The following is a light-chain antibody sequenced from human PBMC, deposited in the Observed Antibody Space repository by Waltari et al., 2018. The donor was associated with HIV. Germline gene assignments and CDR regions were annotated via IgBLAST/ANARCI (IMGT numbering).Light chain of an antibody. J-gene: IGLJ3*02. CDR1: SHTAGYQG. V-gene: IGLV10-54*01. CDR3: SAWDSSLKGWV. CDR2: RKN. Sequence: QAGLTQPPSMSTGWGQTATLTCSGESHTAGYQGVAWVQHRPGHPPKLLSHRKNNRPSGNSDRLSALRPDDPACLTISRLQSEEEADYFCSAWDSSLKGWVFGGGTQLTLL.